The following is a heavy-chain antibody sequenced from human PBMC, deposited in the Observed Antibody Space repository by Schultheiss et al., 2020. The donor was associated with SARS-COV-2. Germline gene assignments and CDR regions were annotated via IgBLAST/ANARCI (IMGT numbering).Heavy chain of an antibody. D-gene: IGHD6-13*01. CDR2: IYTSGST. J-gene: IGHJ2*01. CDR3: ARVPYGYSSSGGWYFDL. V-gene: IGHV4-4*07. Sequence: SETLSLTCTVSGGSISSYYWSWIRQPAGKGLEWIGRIYTSGSTNYNPSLKSRVTMSVDTSKNQFSLKLSSVTAADTAVYYCARVPYGYSSSGGWYFDLWGRGTLVTVSS. CDR1: GGSISSYY.